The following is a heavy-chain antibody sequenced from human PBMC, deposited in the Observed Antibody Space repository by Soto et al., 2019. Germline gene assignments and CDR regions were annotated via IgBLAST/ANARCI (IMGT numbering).Heavy chain of an antibody. CDR2: IIPIFGTA. Sequence: ASVKVSCKASGGTFSSYAISWVRQAPGQGLEWMGGIIPIFGTANYAQKFQGRVTITADESTSTAYMELSSLRSEDTAVYYCASNTAMVPDAFDIWGQGTMVTVS. CDR1: GGTFSSYA. D-gene: IGHD5-18*01. J-gene: IGHJ3*02. CDR3: ASNTAMVPDAFDI. V-gene: IGHV1-69*13.